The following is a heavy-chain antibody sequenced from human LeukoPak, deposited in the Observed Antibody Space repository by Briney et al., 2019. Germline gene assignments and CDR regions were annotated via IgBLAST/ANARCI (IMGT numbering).Heavy chain of an antibody. V-gene: IGHV3-7*05. Sequence: GGSLRLSCAASGFTFSDYWMTWVRQAPGRGLEWVANIRQDGSEKYYVDSVKGRFTISRDNAKNSLYLQMNSLRAEDTAVYYCARDYVWGSDRYTDYWGQGTLVTVSS. D-gene: IGHD3-16*02. CDR2: IRQDGSEK. CDR3: ARDYVWGSDRYTDY. J-gene: IGHJ4*02. CDR1: GFTFSDYW.